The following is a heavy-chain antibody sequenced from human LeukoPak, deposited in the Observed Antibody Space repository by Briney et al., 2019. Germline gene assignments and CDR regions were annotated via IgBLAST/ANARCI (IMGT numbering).Heavy chain of an antibody. CDR1: GGSFSGYY. CDR3: AREKSSSYYFDY. Sequence: SETLSLTCAVYGGSFSGYYWSWIRQPPGKGQEWIGEINHSGSTNYNPSLKSRVTISVDTSKNQFSLKLSSVTAADTAVYYCAREKSSSYYFDYWGQGTLVTVSS. D-gene: IGHD6-6*01. CDR2: INHSGST. J-gene: IGHJ4*02. V-gene: IGHV4-34*01.